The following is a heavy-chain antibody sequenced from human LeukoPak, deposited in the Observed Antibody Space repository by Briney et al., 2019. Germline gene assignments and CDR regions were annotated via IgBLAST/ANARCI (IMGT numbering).Heavy chain of an antibody. CDR2: IYYSGST. V-gene: IGHV4-31*03. Sequence: SQTLSLTCTVSGGSISSGGYYWSWIRQHPGKGLEGIGYIYYSGSTYYNPSLKSRVTISVDTSKNQFSLKLSSVTAADTAVYYCAREATVTTDWFDPWGQGTLVTVSS. CDR3: AREATVTTDWFDP. J-gene: IGHJ5*02. D-gene: IGHD4-11*01. CDR1: GGSISSGGYY.